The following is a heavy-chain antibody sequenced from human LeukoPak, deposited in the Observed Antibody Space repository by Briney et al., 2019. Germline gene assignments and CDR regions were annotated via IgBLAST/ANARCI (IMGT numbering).Heavy chain of an antibody. CDR3: ARKGDYFDY. Sequence: GGSLRLSCAASGFTFSSYAMHWVRRAPGKGLEYVSGISSHGGSTYYANSVKGRFTISRDNSKNMLYVQMGSLRAEDMAVYYCARKGDYFDYWGQGTLVTVSS. CDR2: ISSHGGST. J-gene: IGHJ4*02. V-gene: IGHV3-64*01. CDR1: GFTFSSYA.